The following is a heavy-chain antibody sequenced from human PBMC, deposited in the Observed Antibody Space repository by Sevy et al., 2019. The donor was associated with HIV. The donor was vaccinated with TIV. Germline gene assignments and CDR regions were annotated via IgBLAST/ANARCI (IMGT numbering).Heavy chain of an antibody. CDR1: GFSYSSYG. CDR2: IQYDGSNK. V-gene: IGHV3-30*02. D-gene: IGHD2-21*01. J-gene: IGHJ4*02. CDR3: VKEGGGEGGDH. Sequence: GGSLRLSCAASGFSYSSYGMHWVRQAPGKGLEWVAYIQYDGSNKDYADSVKGRVTISRDNYKNTLDLQMNSLSVEDTAVYYCVKEGGGEGGDHWGQGTLVTVSS.